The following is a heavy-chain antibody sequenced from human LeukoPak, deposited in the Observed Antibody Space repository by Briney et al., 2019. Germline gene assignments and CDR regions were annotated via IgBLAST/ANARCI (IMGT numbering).Heavy chain of an antibody. J-gene: IGHJ4*02. CDR1: GGSISGGDYY. V-gene: IGHV4-30-4*08. Sequence: PSETLSLTCTVSGGSISGGDYYCSWIRQPPGKCLEWIGYIYYSGSTYYDPSLKSRVTISVDTSKNQFSLKLSSVTAADTAVYYCARELGYCSSTSCYPDYWGQGTLVTVSS. CDR3: ARELGYCSSTSCYPDY. D-gene: IGHD2-2*01. CDR2: IYYSGST.